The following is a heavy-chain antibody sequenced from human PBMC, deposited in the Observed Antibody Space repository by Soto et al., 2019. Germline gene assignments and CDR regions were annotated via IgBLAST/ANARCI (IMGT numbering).Heavy chain of an antibody. J-gene: IGHJ4*02. D-gene: IGHD1-26*01. CDR1: GYAFTNYF. Sequence: ASVKVSCKTSGYAFTNYFIHGVRQAPGQGLEWMGIINPSADSTNYAQKFQGRVTVTRDASTSTVYMELRSLRSEDTAVYFCAREYGGSRVFDYWGQGTLVTVSS. CDR3: AREYGGSRVFDY. V-gene: IGHV1-46*01. CDR2: INPSADST.